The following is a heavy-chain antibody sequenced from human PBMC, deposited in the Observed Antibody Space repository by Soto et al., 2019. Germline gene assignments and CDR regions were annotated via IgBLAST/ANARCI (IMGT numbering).Heavy chain of an antibody. CDR2: IYYSGIT. D-gene: IGHD4-17*01. J-gene: IGHJ3*02. CDR1: GGSISSSSYY. CDR3: ARRGDYGGNHDAFDI. V-gene: IGHV4-39*01. Sequence: SETLSLTCTVSGGSISSSSYYWGWIRQPPGKGLEWIGSIYYSGITYYNPSLKSRVTISVDTSKNQFSLKLSSVTAADIAVYFCARRGDYGGNHDAFDIWGQGTMVTVSS.